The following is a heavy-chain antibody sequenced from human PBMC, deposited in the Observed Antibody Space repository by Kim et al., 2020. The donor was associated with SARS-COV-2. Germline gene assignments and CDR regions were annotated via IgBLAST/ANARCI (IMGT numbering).Heavy chain of an antibody. CDR3: ARDENWSLDY. CDR2: IDGDGSGT. Sequence: EGSLRLSCAASGFTISSHWMYWVRQVPGKGLVWVSRIDGDGSGTNYADSVKGRFTISRDNAKSTLYLQMNSLRVDDTAIYYCARDENWSLDYWGQGTLVTVSS. J-gene: IGHJ4*02. D-gene: IGHD1-1*01. V-gene: IGHV3-74*01. CDR1: GFTISSHW.